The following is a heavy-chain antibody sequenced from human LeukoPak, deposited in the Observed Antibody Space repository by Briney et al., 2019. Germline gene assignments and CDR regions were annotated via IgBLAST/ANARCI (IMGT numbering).Heavy chain of an antibody. D-gene: IGHD3-3*01. J-gene: IGHJ4*02. V-gene: IGHV1-69*01. CDR3: ARSNYRRGYYDFWNMIFDY. CDR1: GGTFSSYA. CDR2: IIPIFGTA. Sequence: ASVKVSCKASGGTFSSYAISWVRQAPGQGLEWMGGIIPIFGTANYAQKFQGRVTITADESTSTAYMELSSLRSEDTAVYYCARSNYRRGYYDFWNMIFDYWGQGTLVTVSS.